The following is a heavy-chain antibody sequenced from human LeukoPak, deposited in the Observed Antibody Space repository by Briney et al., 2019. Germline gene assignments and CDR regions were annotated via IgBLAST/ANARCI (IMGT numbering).Heavy chain of an antibody. CDR1: GFTFSTYD. Sequence: GGSLRLSCGASGFTFSTYDMHWVRQAPGKGLEWVSFIRSDGSNKYYVDSVKGRFTISRDNSKNALYLQMNSLRAEDTAVYYCAKDRGYSSGWYDYWGQGTLVTVSS. CDR2: IRSDGSNK. V-gene: IGHV3-30*02. D-gene: IGHD6-19*01. J-gene: IGHJ4*02. CDR3: AKDRGYSSGWYDY.